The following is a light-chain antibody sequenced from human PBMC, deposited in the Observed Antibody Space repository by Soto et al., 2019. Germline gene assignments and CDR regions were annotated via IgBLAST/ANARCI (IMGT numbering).Light chain of an antibody. Sequence: EIVLTQSPGTLSLSPGERATLSCRASQSVSSSYLAWYQQKPGQAPRLLIYGASSRATGIPDRFSGSGSGTDFTRTISRLEPEDLAVYYCQQYGSSEYTFGQGTKLEIK. V-gene: IGKV3-20*01. J-gene: IGKJ2*01. CDR3: QQYGSSEYT. CDR1: QSVSSSY. CDR2: GAS.